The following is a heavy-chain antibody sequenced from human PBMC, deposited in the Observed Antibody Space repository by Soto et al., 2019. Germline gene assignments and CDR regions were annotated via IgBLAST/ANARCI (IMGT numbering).Heavy chain of an antibody. V-gene: IGHV1-3*01. J-gene: IGHJ6*02. D-gene: IGHD6-13*01. CDR2: INAGNGNT. CDR3: ARVSAAGTRYYYYYYGMDV. Sequence: GASVKVSCKASGYTFTSYAMHWVRQAPGQRLEWMGWINAGNGNTKYSQKFQGRVTITRDTSASTAYMELSSLRSEDTAVYYCARVSAAGTRYYYYYYGMDVWGQGTTVTVSS. CDR1: GYTFTSYA.